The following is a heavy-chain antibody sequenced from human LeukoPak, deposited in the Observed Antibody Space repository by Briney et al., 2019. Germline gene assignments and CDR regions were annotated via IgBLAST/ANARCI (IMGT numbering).Heavy chain of an antibody. J-gene: IGHJ4*02. V-gene: IGHV3-7*01. CDR1: GFTFSNYC. Sequence: GGSLRLSCAASGFTFSNYCMTWVRQAPGQGLEWVANIKHDGSNKYYADSVKGRFTISRDNAKNSLYLQMNSLRPEDTAVYYCARDPQIDYWGQGTLVTVSS. CDR2: IKHDGSNK. CDR3: ARDPQIDY.